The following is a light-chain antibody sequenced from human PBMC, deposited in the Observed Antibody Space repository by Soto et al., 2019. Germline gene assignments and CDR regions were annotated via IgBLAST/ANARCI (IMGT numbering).Light chain of an antibody. J-gene: IGLJ1*01. Sequence: QSVLTQPPSVSGAPGQRVTISCTGSSSNIGAGYDVHWYQQLPGTAPKLLIYGNSNRPSGVPDRFSGSKSGTSASLAITGLQAEVEADYYCQSYDSSLSGYVFGPGTKLTVL. V-gene: IGLV1-40*01. CDR1: SSNIGAGYD. CDR2: GNS. CDR3: QSYDSSLSGYV.